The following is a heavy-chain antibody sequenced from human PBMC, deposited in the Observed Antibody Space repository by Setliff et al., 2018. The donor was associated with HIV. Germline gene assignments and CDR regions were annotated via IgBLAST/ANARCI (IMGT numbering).Heavy chain of an antibody. J-gene: IGHJ4*02. CDR2: ISAYNGNT. Sequence: ASVKVSCKASGYTFTSYGISWVRQAPGQGLEWMGWISAYNGNTNYAQKLQGRVTMTTDTSTSTAYMELRSLRSDDTAVYYCARVPGSVVVVAAYYYFDYWGQGTLVTVSS. CDR1: GYTFTSYG. V-gene: IGHV1-18*01. CDR3: ARVPGSVVVVAAYYYFDY. D-gene: IGHD2-15*01.